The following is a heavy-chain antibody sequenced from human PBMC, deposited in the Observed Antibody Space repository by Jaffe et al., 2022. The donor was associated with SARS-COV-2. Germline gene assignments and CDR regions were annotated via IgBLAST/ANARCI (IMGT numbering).Heavy chain of an antibody. CDR1: GFTFSSYW. Sequence: EVQLVESGGGLVQPGGSLRLSCAASGFTFSSYWMSWVRQAPGKGLEWVANIKQDGSEKYYVDSVKGRFTISRDNAKNSLYLQMNSLRAEDTAVYYCARVSKGYSSASNYFDYWGQGTLVTVSS. CDR3: ARVSKGYSSASNYFDY. CDR2: IKQDGSEK. D-gene: IGHD6-19*01. J-gene: IGHJ4*02. V-gene: IGHV3-7*01.